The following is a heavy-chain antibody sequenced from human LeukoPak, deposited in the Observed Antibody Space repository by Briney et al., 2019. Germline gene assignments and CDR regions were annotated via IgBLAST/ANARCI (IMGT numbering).Heavy chain of an antibody. CDR1: GGSISSYY. CDR2: IYYSGST. J-gene: IGHJ5*02. Sequence: PSETLSLTCTVSGGSISSYYWSWIRQPPGKGLEWIGYIYYSGSTNYNPSLKSRVTISVDTSKNQFSLKLSSVTAADTAVYYCARHPDYDSSVDWFDPWGQGTLVTVSS. D-gene: IGHD3-22*01. V-gene: IGHV4-59*08. CDR3: ARHPDYDSSVDWFDP.